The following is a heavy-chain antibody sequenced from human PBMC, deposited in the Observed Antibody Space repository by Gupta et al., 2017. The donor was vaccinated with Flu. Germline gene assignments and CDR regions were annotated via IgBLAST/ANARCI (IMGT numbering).Heavy chain of an antibody. J-gene: IGHJ4*02. CDR2: IYYSGST. D-gene: IGHD3-22*01. CDR1: GGSISSGGYY. Sequence: QVQLQESGPGLVKPSQTLSLTCTVSGGSISSGGYYWSWIRQHPGKGLEWIGYIYYSGSTYYNPSLKSRVTISVDTSKNQFSLKLSSVTAADTAVYYCARDQGGANGYYYPFDYWGQGTLVTVSS. CDR3: ARDQGGANGYYYPFDY. V-gene: IGHV4-31*03.